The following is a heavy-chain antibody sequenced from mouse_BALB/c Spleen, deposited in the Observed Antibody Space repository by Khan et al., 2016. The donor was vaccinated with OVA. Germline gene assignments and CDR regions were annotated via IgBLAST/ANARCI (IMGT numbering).Heavy chain of an antibody. Sequence: EVQLQESGGDLVKPGGSLRLSCAASGFTFTTYGMYWVRQPPDKSLEWVSSINSDGYNTYYPDTVKGRITISRNNYKNTLCLQMNSLKSEDTAIDYCESSLTEAFAYWGQGTLVTVSA. D-gene: IGHD4-1*01. CDR1: GFTFTTYG. CDR2: INSDGYNT. V-gene: IGHV5-6*01. J-gene: IGHJ3*01. CDR3: ESSLTEAFAY.